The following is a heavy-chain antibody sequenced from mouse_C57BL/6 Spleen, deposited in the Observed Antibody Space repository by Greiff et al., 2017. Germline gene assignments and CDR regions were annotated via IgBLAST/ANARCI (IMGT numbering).Heavy chain of an antibody. Sequence: VKLQESGAELARPGASVKLSCKASGYTFTSYGISWVKQRTGQGLEWIGEIYPRSGNTYYNEKFKGKATLTADKSSSTAYMELRSLTSEDSAVYFCARGLFTTVVATEDYFDYWGQGTTLTVSS. J-gene: IGHJ2*01. CDR3: ARGLFTTVVATEDYFDY. V-gene: IGHV1-81*01. CDR2: IYPRSGNT. CDR1: GYTFTSYG. D-gene: IGHD1-1*01.